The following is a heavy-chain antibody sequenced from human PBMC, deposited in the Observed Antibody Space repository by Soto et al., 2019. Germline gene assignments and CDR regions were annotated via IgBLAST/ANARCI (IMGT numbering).Heavy chain of an antibody. J-gene: IGHJ6*02. D-gene: IGHD2-2*01. CDR1: GFTFSSYA. V-gene: IGHV3-30-3*01. CDR3: ARGDLDCSSTSCYYHYYYGMEV. CDR2: ISYDGSNK. Sequence: GGSLRLSCAASGFTFSSYAMHWVRQAPGKGLEWVAVISYDGSNKYYADSVKGRFTISRDNSKNTLYLQMNSLRAEDTAVYYCARGDLDCSSTSCYYHYYYGMEVWGQGTTVTVSS.